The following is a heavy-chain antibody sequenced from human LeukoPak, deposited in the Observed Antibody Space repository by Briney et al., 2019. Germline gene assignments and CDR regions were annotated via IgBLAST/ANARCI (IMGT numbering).Heavy chain of an antibody. J-gene: IGHJ4*02. D-gene: IGHD3-10*01. CDR2: IKPDGSEK. CDR1: GFTFSNYW. V-gene: IGHV3-7*04. Sequence: GGSLRLSCAASGFTFSNYWMTWVRQAPGKGLEWVANIKPDGSEKFYADPLRGRFTISRDNAKNSLYLQMNSLRAEDTAVYYCARVRPGELPLAYWGQGTLVTVSS. CDR3: ARVRPGELPLAY.